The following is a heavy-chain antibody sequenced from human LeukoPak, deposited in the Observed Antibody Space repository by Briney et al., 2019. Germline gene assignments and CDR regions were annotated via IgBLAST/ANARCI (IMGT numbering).Heavy chain of an antibody. D-gene: IGHD5-18*01. J-gene: IGHJ6*03. CDR2: IYTSGST. CDR1: GGSISSGSYY. CDR3: ARGQPYYYYMDV. Sequence: SQTLSLTCTVSGGSISSGSYYWSWIRQPAGKGLEWIGRIYTSGSTNYNPSLKSRVTISVDTSKNQFSLKLSSVTAADTAVYCCARGQPYYYYMDVWGKGTTVTVSS. V-gene: IGHV4-61*02.